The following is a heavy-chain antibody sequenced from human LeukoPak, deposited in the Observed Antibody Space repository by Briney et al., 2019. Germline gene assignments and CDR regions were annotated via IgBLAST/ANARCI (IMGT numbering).Heavy chain of an antibody. J-gene: IGHJ4*02. CDR1: GFSFSHYA. Sequence: GGSLRLSCAGSGFSFSHYAINWVRQAPGKGLEWVSSITSSSDYIYYADSVKGRFTISRDNAKNLLYLQMDSLRAEDTAVYYCARDSMYSSSSNFDYWGQGTLVTVSS. CDR2: ITSSSDYI. CDR3: ARDSMYSSSSNFDY. V-gene: IGHV3-21*01. D-gene: IGHD6-6*01.